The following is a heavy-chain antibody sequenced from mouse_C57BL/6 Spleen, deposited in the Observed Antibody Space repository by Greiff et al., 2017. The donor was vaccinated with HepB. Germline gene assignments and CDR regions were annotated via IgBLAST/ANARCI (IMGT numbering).Heavy chain of an antibody. Sequence: EVQLQQSGAELVKPGASVKLSCTASGFTFKDYYMHWVKQRNEQGLEWIGRIDPEDGETKYAPKFQGKATITADTSSNTAYLQLSSLTSEDTAVYYCARGPITTVSSYAMDYWGQGTSVTVSS. V-gene: IGHV14-2*01. CDR3: ARGPITTVSSYAMDY. J-gene: IGHJ4*01. D-gene: IGHD1-1*01. CDR2: IDPEDGET. CDR1: GFTFKDYY.